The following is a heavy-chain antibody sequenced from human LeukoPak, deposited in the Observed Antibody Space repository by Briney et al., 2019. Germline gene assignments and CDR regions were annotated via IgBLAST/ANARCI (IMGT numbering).Heavy chain of an antibody. CDR3: ASWDLSSSFDY. CDR2: IYYSGST. J-gene: IGHJ4*02. V-gene: IGHV4-59*01. CDR1: GGSISSYY. D-gene: IGHD6-13*01. Sequence: PSETLSLTCTVSGGSISSYYWSWIRQPPGKGLEWIGYIYYSGSTNYNPSLKSRVTISVDTSKNQFSLKLSSVTAADTAVYYCASWDLSSSFDYWGQGTLVTVSS.